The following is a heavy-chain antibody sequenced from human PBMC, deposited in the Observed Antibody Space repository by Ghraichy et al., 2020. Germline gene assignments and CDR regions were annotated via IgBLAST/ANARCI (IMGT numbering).Heavy chain of an antibody. V-gene: IGHV3-23*01. D-gene: IGHD5/OR15-5a*01. CDR1: GFTFSSYA. CDR3: AKVVSWRYFDL. CDR2: TSGGGCST. Sequence: GGSLRLSCAASGFTFSSYAMTWVRQAPGKGLEWVSATSGGGCSTYYADSVKGRFTISRDNSKNTLYLQMNSLRAEDTAVYSCAKVVSWRYFDLWGRGTLVTVSS. J-gene: IGHJ2*01.